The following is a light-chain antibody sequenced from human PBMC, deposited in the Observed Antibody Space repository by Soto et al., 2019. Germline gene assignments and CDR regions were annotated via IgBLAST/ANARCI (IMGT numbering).Light chain of an antibody. CDR2: GAS. V-gene: IGKV3-20*01. J-gene: IGKJ2*01. Sequence: EIVLTQSPGTLSLSLGERATLSCRASQSVSSRYLAWYQQKPGQAPRLLIYGASSRATGIPDRFSGSGSGTDFTLTISRLEPEDFAVYYCQQYGSSLVYTFGQGTKLEIK. CDR3: QQYGSSLVYT. CDR1: QSVSSRY.